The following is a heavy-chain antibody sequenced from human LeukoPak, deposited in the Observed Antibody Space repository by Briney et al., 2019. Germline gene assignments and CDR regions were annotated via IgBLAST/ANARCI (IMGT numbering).Heavy chain of an antibody. Sequence: GASVKVSCKASGYTFTSYGISWVRQAPGRGLEWMGWISAYNGNTNYAQKLQGRVTMTTDTSTSTAYMELRSLRSDDTAVYYCAREGSYDFWSGYHYYYYYGMDVWGQGTTVTVSS. V-gene: IGHV1-18*01. CDR1: GYTFTSYG. CDR3: AREGSYDFWSGYHYYYYYGMDV. J-gene: IGHJ6*02. CDR2: ISAYNGNT. D-gene: IGHD3-3*01.